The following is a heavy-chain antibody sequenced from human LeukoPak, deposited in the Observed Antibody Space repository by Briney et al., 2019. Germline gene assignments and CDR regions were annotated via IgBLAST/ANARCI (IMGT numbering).Heavy chain of an antibody. CDR2: IYTSGST. D-gene: IGHD6-13*01. CDR1: GGSISSYY. CDR3: ARDGEPGIAAAGTLTLYYYGMDV. Sequence: SETLSLTCTVSGGSISSYYWSWIRQPAGKGLEWIGRIYTSGSTNYNPSLKSRVTMSVDTSKNQFSLKLSSVTAADTAVYYCARDGEPGIAAAGTLTLYYYGMDVWGQGTTVTVSS. J-gene: IGHJ6*02. V-gene: IGHV4-4*07.